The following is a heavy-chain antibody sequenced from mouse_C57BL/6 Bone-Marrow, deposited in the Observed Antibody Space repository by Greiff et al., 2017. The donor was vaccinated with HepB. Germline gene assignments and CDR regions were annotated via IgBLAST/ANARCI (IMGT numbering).Heavy chain of an antibody. J-gene: IGHJ3*01. Sequence: EVQLVESGGGLVKPGGSLKLSCAASGFTFSSYAMSWVRQTPEKRLEWVATISDGGSYTYYPDNVKGRFTISRDNAKNNLYLQMSHLKSEDTAMYYCARAGYYPLPYWGQGTLVTVSA. CDR2: ISDGGSYT. CDR3: ARAGYYPLPY. D-gene: IGHD2-3*01. CDR1: GFTFSSYA. V-gene: IGHV5-4*01.